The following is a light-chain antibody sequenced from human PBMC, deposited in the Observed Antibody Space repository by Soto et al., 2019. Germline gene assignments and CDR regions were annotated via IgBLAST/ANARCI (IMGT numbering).Light chain of an antibody. CDR3: QQANSFPIT. CDR2: EAS. V-gene: IGKV1D-12*01. J-gene: IGKJ5*01. Sequence: DIQMTQYPSSVSASVGDRVAITCRASQGITNRLAWYQQKPGKAPKLLIYEASSLQSGVPSRISGSGSGTDFTLTISSLQPEDFATYYCQQANSFPITFGQGTRLEI. CDR1: QGITNR.